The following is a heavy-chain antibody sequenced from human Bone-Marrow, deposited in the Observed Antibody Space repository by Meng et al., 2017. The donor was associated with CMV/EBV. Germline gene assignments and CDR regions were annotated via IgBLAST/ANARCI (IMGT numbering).Heavy chain of an antibody. Sequence: ASVKVSCKTSGYFFATYRVHWVRQAPGQGLHWMGWVSPHDGKTLHSHVFQDRVTMTTDPSSATPFTAYMELRSLTSGDTAIYFCAAGNGDYALDYWGQGTGVTVSS. CDR1: GYFFATYR. J-gene: IGHJ4*02. CDR2: VSPHDGKT. V-gene: IGHV1-18*01. CDR3: AAGNGDYALDY. D-gene: IGHD4-17*01.